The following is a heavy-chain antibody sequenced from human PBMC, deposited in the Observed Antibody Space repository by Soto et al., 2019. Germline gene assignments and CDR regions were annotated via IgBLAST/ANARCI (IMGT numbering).Heavy chain of an antibody. CDR2: IYYSGST. J-gene: IGHJ5*02. V-gene: IGHV4-30-4*01. CDR1: GGSISSGDYY. CDR3: ARVEMGRDIVLVPALDP. Sequence: QVQLQESGPGLVKPSQTLSLTCTVSGGSISSGDYYWSWIRQPPGKGLEWIGYIYYSGSTYYNPSLKSRVTISVDTSKNQFSLKLSSVTAADTAVYYCARVEMGRDIVLVPALDPWGQGTLVTVSS. D-gene: IGHD2-2*01.